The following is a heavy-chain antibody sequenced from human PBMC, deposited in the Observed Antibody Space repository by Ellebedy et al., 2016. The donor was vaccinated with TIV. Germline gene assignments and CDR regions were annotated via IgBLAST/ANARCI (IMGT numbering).Heavy chain of an antibody. V-gene: IGHV4-61*01. Sequence: SETLSLXXTVSGASVSSGSYYWSWIRQPPGKGLEWIGYIYYSGSTNYNPSLKSRVTISVDTSKNQFSLKLSSVTAADTAVYYCARGDYDILTVDYWGQGTLVTVSS. J-gene: IGHJ4*02. CDR1: GASVSSGSYY. CDR2: IYYSGST. CDR3: ARGDYDILTVDY. D-gene: IGHD3-9*01.